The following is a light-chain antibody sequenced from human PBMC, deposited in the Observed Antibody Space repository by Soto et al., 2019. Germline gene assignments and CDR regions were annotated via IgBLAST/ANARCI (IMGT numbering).Light chain of an antibody. CDR3: SSFRSSSTLPYV. CDR2: EVS. CDR1: GSDVGGYDY. J-gene: IGLJ1*01. V-gene: IGLV2-14*01. Sequence: QSVLTQPASVSGSPGQSITISCTGTGSDVGGYDYVSWYQQYPGKAPKLIIYEVSNRPSGVSNRFSGSKSGNTASLSISGLRAEDEADYYCSSFRSSSTLPYVFGTGTRSPS.